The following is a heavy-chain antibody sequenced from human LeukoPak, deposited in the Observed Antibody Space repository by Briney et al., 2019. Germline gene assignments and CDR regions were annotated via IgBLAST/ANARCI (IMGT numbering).Heavy chain of an antibody. CDR2: IYTSGST. Sequence: SETLSLTCTVSGGSISSYYSSWIRQPPGKALEWIGYIYTSGSTNYNPSLKSRVTISVDTSKNQFSLKLSSVTAADTAVYYCARRKYYYDSEDYRGQGTLVTVSS. D-gene: IGHD3-22*01. CDR3: ARRKYYYDSEDY. CDR1: GGSISSYY. J-gene: IGHJ4*02. V-gene: IGHV4-4*09.